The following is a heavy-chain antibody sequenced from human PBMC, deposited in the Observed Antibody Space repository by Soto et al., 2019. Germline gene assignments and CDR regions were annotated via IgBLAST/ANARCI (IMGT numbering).Heavy chain of an antibody. CDR1: GFTFSNYG. D-gene: IGHD1-26*01. V-gene: IGHV3-33*06. CDR2: VWYEGSNK. J-gene: IGHJ4*02. Sequence: QVQLVESGGGVVQAGRSLRLSCAASGFTFSNYGMHWVRQAPGRGLDWLAAVWYEGSNKYYADSVEGRFTISRDNSKNTLYLQMNGLRAEDTALYYCAKDTGSTAYLIDYWGQGTLVTVSS. CDR3: AKDTGSTAYLIDY.